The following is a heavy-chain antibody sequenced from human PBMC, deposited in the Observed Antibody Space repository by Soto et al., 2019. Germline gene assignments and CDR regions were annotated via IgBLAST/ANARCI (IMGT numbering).Heavy chain of an antibody. V-gene: IGHV2-5*02. CDR1: GFSLSTTGVG. D-gene: IGHD6-19*01. CDR3: AHSYTCGFVAEYFQY. CDR2: IYWDDDK. Sequence: QITLKESGPTLVKPTQTLTLTCTFSGFSLSTTGVGVGWIRQPPGKALEWLALIYWDDDKRYSPSLKSRLTITRDTSKNQVVLTMTNMDPVDTATYYCAHSYTCGFVAEYFQYWGQGTLVTVSS. J-gene: IGHJ1*01.